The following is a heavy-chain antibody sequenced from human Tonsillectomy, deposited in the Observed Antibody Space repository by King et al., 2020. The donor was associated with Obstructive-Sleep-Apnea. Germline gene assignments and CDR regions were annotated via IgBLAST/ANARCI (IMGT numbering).Heavy chain of an antibody. CDR2: IYYSGST. CDR3: ARLLWFGELHWFDP. CDR1: GGSISSHY. Sequence: QLQESGPGLVKPSETLSLTCTVSGGSISSHYWIWIRQPPGKGLEWIGNIYYSGSTNNNPSLKSRVTISVATSKSQISLKLSSVTAADTAVYYCARLLWFGELHWFDPWGQGTLVTVSS. V-gene: IGHV4-59*08. D-gene: IGHD3-10*01. J-gene: IGHJ5*02.